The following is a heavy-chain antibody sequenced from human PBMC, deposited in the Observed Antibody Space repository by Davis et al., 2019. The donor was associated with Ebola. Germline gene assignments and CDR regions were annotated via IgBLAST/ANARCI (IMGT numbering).Heavy chain of an antibody. J-gene: IGHJ5*02. CDR1: GFTFSSYW. Sequence: GGSLRLSCAASGFTFSSYWMSWVRQAPGKGLEWVSVIYSGGSTYYADSVKGRFTISRDNSENTLYLQMNSLRAEDTAVYYCARVGGSGSYYNLRLDPWGQGTLVTVSS. CDR3: ARVGGSGSYYNLRLDP. D-gene: IGHD3-10*01. CDR2: IYSGGST. V-gene: IGHV3-66*01.